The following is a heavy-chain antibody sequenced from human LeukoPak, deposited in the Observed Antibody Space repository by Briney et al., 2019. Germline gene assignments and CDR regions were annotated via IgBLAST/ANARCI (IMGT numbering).Heavy chain of an antibody. D-gene: IGHD6-13*01. V-gene: IGHV4-61*01. J-gene: IGHJ6*02. CDR3: ANSYSSSQMNYYYYGMDV. CDR2: IYYSGST. Sequence: SETLSLTCTVSGGSVSSGSYYWSWIRQPPGKGLEWIGYIYYSGSTNYNPSLKSRVTISVDTSKNQFSLKLSSVTAADTAVCYCANSYSSSQMNYYYYGMDVWGQGTTVTVSS. CDR1: GGSVSSGSYY.